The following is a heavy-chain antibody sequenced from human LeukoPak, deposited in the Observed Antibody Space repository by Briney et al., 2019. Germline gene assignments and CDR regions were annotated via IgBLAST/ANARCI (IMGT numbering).Heavy chain of an antibody. D-gene: IGHD6-19*01. Sequence: SETLSLTCTVSGGSISSGDYYWRWSRQPRGKGREWIGYIYYSGSTYYSPSLKSRVTISVHTSKNQFSLKLSSVTAADTAVYYCASLDSSGWSLDYWGQGTLVTVSS. V-gene: IGHV4-30-4*01. J-gene: IGHJ4*02. CDR1: GGSISSGDYY. CDR3: ASLDSSGWSLDY. CDR2: IYYSGST.